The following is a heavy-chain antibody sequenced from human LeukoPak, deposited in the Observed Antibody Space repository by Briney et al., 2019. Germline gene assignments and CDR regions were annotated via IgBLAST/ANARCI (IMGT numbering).Heavy chain of an antibody. V-gene: IGHV1-69*13. CDR3: ASGIWFGDQKGDYYYYYYMDV. CDR1: GDTFSSYA. CDR2: IIPIFATA. Sequence: ASVKVSCKASGDTFSSYAISWVRQAPGQGLECMGGIIPIFATANYAQKFQGRVTITADESTSTAYMELSSLRSEDTAVYYCASGIWFGDQKGDYYYYYYMDVWGKGTTVTISS. D-gene: IGHD3-10*01. J-gene: IGHJ6*03.